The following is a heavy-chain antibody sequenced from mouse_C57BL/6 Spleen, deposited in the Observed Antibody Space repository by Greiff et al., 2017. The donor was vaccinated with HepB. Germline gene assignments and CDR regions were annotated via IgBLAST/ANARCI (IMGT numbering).Heavy chain of an antibody. V-gene: IGHV1-80*01. Sequence: QVQLKESGAELVKPGASVKISCKASGYAFSSYWMNWVKQRPGKGLEWIGQIYPGDGDTNYNGKFKGKATLTADKSSSTAYMQLSILTSEDSAVYFCARREGPNSFAYWGQGTLVTVSA. CDR1: GYAFSSYW. CDR2: IYPGDGDT. D-gene: IGHD3-3*01. J-gene: IGHJ3*01. CDR3: ARREGPNSFAY.